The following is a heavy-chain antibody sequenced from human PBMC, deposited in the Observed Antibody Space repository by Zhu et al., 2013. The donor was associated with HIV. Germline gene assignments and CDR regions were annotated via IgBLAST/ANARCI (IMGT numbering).Heavy chain of an antibody. D-gene: IGHD2-15*01. V-gene: IGHV4-34*02. Sequence: VQVQQWGAGLLKPSETLSLTCAVYGGSFSGYYWSWIRQSPGKGLEWIGEINHSGSTNYNPSLKSRVTISVDTSKNQFSLNLSSVTAADTAVYYCATTPRGDLLLFSLEYWGQGTLVTVSS. J-gene: IGHJ4*02. CDR2: INHSGST. CDR3: ATTPRGDLLLFSLEY. CDR1: GGSFSGYY.